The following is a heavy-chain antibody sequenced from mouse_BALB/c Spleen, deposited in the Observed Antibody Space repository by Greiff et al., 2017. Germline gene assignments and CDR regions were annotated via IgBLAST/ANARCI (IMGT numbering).Heavy chain of an antibody. CDR1: GYSFTGYF. CDR3: ARSYYDYDGGFAY. CDR2: INPYNGDT. J-gene: IGHJ3*01. Sequence: VQLQQSGPELVKPGASVKISCTASGYSFTGYFMNWVMQSHGKSLEWIGRINPYNGDTFYNQKFKGKATLTVDKSSSTAHMELRSLASEDSAVYYCARSYYDYDGGFAYWGQGTLVTVSA. D-gene: IGHD2-4*01. V-gene: IGHV1-20*02.